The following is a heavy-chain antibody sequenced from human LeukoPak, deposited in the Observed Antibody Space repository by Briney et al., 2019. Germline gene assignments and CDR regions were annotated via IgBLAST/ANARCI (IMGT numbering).Heavy chain of an antibody. CDR1: GGSIRSYY. V-gene: IGHV4-59*01. D-gene: IGHD2-2*01. CDR3: ARSGVPAISDAFDI. J-gene: IGHJ3*02. CDR2: IYYSGST. Sequence: PSETLSLTCTVSGGSIRSYYWSWMRQPPGKGLEWIGYIYYSGSTNYNPSLKSRVTISVDTSKDHFSLKLSSVTAADTAVYYCARSGVPAISDAFDIWGQGTMVSVSS.